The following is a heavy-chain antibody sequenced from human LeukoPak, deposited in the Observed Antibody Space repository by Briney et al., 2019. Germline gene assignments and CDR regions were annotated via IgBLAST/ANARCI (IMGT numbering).Heavy chain of an antibody. CDR1: GGSISRYY. J-gene: IGHJ3*02. V-gene: IGHV4-59*08. CDR3: ASDITGTTKYAFDI. CDR2: IYYSGST. Sequence: SETLSLTCTVSGGSISRYYWSWIRQPPGKGLEWIGYIYYSGSTNYNPSLKSRVTISVDTSMNQFSLKLSSVTAADTAIYYCASDITGTTKYAFDIWGQGTMVTVSS. D-gene: IGHD1-14*01.